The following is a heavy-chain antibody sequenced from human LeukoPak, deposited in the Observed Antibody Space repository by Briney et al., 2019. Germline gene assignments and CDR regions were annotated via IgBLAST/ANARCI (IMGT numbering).Heavy chain of an antibody. Sequence: ASVKVSCKASGYTFTSYDINWVRQATGQGREWMGWMNPNSGNTGYAQKFQGRVTMTRNTSISTDYMELSSLRSEDTAVYYCARVGYSEADYYYYYMYVWGKGATVTISS. CDR3: ARVGYSEADYYYYYMYV. V-gene: IGHV1-8*01. J-gene: IGHJ6*03. CDR1: GYTFTSYD. CDR2: MNPNSGNT. D-gene: IGHD5-18*01.